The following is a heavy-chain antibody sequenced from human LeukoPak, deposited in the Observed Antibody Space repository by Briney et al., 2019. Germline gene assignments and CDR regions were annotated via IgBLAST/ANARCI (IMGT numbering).Heavy chain of an antibody. Sequence: GGSLRLSCAASGFTFSSYAIHGVRQAPGKGLEWVAVISYGGNNKYYADSVKGRFTISRDNSKNSLYLQMNGLRTEDTAVYYCARIEYSGYDFGQPYYYGMDVWGQGTTVTVSS. CDR3: ARIEYSGYDFGQPYYYGMDV. CDR2: ISYGGNNK. V-gene: IGHV3-30-3*01. J-gene: IGHJ6*02. D-gene: IGHD5-12*01. CDR1: GFTFSSYA.